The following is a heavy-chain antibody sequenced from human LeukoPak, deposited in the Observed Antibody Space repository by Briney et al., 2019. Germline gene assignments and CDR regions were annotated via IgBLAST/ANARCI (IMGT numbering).Heavy chain of an antibody. D-gene: IGHD1-26*01. Sequence: GALRLSCAASGFTFSDHYMDWVRQAPGKGLEWVGRTRKKTNSYTTECAASVKGRFTISRDDSKNSLYLQVNSLKTEDTAVYYCTRVVLVGSTYSYFDYWGQGTLVTVSS. V-gene: IGHV3-72*01. CDR1: GFTFSDHY. CDR2: TRKKTNSYTT. J-gene: IGHJ4*02. CDR3: TRVVLVGSTYSYFDY.